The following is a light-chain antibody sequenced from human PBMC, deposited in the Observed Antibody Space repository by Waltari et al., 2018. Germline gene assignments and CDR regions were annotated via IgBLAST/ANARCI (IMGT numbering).Light chain of an antibody. CDR3: SSYSDSSTPVL. Sequence: QSALTQPASVSGSPGQSIAISCTGSSGDIGGYDFVSWYQQHPGEAPKLIFYDVFNRPSGISGRFSGSKSGNTASLTISGLQTDDEANYYCSSYSDSSTPVLFGGGTTVTVL. CDR2: DVF. J-gene: IGLJ2*01. CDR1: SGDIGGYDF. V-gene: IGLV2-14*03.